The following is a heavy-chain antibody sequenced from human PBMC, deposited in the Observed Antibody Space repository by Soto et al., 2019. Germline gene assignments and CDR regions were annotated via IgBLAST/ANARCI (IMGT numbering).Heavy chain of an antibody. CDR1: GGSVSSGSYY. J-gene: IGHJ5*01. CDR2: IYYSGST. CDR3: ARAGKGDGSDS. Sequence: QVQLQESGPGLVKPSETLSLTCTVSGGSVSSGSYYWSWIRQPPGKGLEWIGYIYYSGSTNYNHHLKRQVSLSVDTSKNQCSMKLSSVTAADTAVYYCARAGKGDGSDSWGQRTLGTVSS. D-gene: IGHD1-26*01. V-gene: IGHV4-61*01.